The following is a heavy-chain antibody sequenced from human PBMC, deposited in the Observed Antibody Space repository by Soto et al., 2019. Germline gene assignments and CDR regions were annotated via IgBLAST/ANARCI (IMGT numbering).Heavy chain of an antibody. CDR1: GYTFTSYY. Sequence: QVQLVQSGAEVKKPGASVKVSCKASGYTFTSYYMHWVRQAPGQGLEWMGIINPSGGSTSYAKKFQGRVTMTRDTSTSTVYMELSSLRSEDTAVYYCASSYPDDYGDEDLLDYWGQGTLVTVSS. J-gene: IGHJ4*02. V-gene: IGHV1-46*03. CDR3: ASSYPDDYGDEDLLDY. CDR2: INPSGGST. D-gene: IGHD4-17*01.